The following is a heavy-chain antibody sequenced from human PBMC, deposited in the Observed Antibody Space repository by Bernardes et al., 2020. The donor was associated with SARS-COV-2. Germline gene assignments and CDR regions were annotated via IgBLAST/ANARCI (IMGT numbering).Heavy chain of an antibody. CDR3: ARADYYDSSGYVYDY. V-gene: IGHV1-69*13. Sequence: SVKVSCKASVGTFSSYAISWVRQAPGQGLEWMGGIIPIFGTANYAQKFQGRVTITADESTSTAYMELSSLRSEDTAVYYCARADYYDSSGYVYDYWGQGTLVTVSS. CDR2: IIPIFGTA. D-gene: IGHD3-22*01. J-gene: IGHJ4*02. CDR1: VGTFSSYA.